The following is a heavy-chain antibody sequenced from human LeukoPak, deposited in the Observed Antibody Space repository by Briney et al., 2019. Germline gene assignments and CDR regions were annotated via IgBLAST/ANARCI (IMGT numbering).Heavy chain of an antibody. CDR2: INPNSRGT. V-gene: IGHV1-2*04. CDR1: GYTFTGYY. CDR3: ARTDYYDSSGYLNY. Sequence: ASVKVSCKASGYTFTGYYMHWVRQAPGQGLEWMGWINPNSRGTNYAQKFQGWVAMTRDTSISTAYMELSRLRSDDTAVYYCARTDYYDSSGYLNYWGQGTLVTVSS. D-gene: IGHD3-22*01. J-gene: IGHJ4*02.